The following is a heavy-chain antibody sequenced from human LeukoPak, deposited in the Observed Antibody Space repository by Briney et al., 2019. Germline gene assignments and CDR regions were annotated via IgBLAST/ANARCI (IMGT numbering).Heavy chain of an antibody. V-gene: IGHV4-34*01. J-gene: IGHJ6*02. CDR3: ARRKDYIAAAGPQYYYGMDV. CDR2: INHSGST. D-gene: IGHD6-13*01. CDR1: GGSFSGYY. Sequence: PSETLSLTCAVYGGSFSGYYWSWIRQPPGKGLEWIGEINHSGSTNYNPSLKSRVTISVDTSKNQFSLKLSSVTAADTAVYYCARRKDYIAAAGPQYYYGMDVWGQGTTVTVSS.